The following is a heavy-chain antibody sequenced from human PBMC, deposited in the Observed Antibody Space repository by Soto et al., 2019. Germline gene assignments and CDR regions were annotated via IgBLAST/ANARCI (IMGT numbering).Heavy chain of an antibody. D-gene: IGHD4-17*01. CDR1: GGSISSFA. CDR3: ARAPLVGDPKLPMLSYFYMDV. Sequence: QVQLQESGPGLVKPSETLSLTCSVSGGSISSFAWSWIREPPGEGLEWIGSISNTGTSDYSPSISGRSSTPVNTAKPHITLNVNSVTAEDTAVFYCARAPLVGDPKLPMLSYFYMDVWGTGNTVNVSS. J-gene: IGHJ6*03. V-gene: IGHV4-59*01. CDR2: ISNTGTS.